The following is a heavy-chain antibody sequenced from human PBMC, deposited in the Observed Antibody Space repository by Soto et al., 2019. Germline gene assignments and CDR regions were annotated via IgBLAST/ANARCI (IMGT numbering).Heavy chain of an antibody. CDR2: AHHSGRT. Sequence: QVQLQESGPGLVKPSGTLSLTCTVSGGSMSSSNWWNWVRQPPGKGLEWIGEAHHSGRTNYNPSLKLRVTISVDKSKNHFPLKLSSVTAAATDVYYCARSEATVLDNWGQGTLVTVSS. J-gene: IGHJ4*02. CDR3: ARSEATVLDN. D-gene: IGHD4-17*01. CDR1: GGSMSSSNW. V-gene: IGHV4-4*02.